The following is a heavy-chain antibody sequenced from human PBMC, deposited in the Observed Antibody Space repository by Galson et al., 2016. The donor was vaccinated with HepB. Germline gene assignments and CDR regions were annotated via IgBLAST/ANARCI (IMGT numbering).Heavy chain of an antibody. CDR3: ARSYLLGRGFGS. CDR2: TYYRSEWHF. Sequence: ISGDSVSSNSAGWYWIRQSPSRGLEWLGRTYYRSEWHFDYAESVKSRITINPDTAKNQFSLQLNSVTPEDTAIYYCARSYLLGRGFGSWGQRTLVTVSS. CDR1: GDSVSSNSAG. D-gene: IGHD7-27*01. V-gene: IGHV6-1*01. J-gene: IGHJ4*02.